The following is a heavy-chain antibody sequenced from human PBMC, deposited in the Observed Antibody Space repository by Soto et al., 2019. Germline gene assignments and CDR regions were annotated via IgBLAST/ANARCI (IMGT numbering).Heavy chain of an antibody. CDR1: GGSFSGYY. CDR2: INHSGST. J-gene: IGHJ4*02. Sequence: PSETLSLTCAVYGGSFSGYYWTWIRQPPGKGLEWIGEINHSGSTNYNPSLKSRVTISVDTSKNQFSLKLSSVTAADTAVYFCARDVYYGSGSSYWGQGTLVTVSS. CDR3: ARDVYYGSGSSY. V-gene: IGHV4-34*01. D-gene: IGHD3-10*01.